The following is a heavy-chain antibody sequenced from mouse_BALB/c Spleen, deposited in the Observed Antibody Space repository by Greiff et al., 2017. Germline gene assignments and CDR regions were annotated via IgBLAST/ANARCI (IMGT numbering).Heavy chain of an antibody. CDR3: TSGGDWDGGLDY. J-gene: IGHJ4*01. D-gene: IGHD4-1*01. CDR1: GYTFTSYW. V-gene: IGHV1-69*02. CDR2: IYPSDSYT. Sequence: QVQLKEPGAELVRPGASVKLSCKASGYTFTSYWINWVKQRPGQGLEWIGNIYPSDSYTNYNQKFKDKATLTVDKSSSTAYMQLSSPTSEDSAVYYCTSGGDWDGGLDYWGQGTSVTVSS.